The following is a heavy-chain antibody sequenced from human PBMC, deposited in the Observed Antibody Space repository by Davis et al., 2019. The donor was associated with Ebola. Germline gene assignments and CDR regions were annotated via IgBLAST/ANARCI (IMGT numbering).Heavy chain of an antibody. CDR2: ISGSGGKT. CDR3: ARAQMATFSY. J-gene: IGHJ4*02. Sequence: GGSLRLSCAASGFTFSSYAMSWVRQAPGKGLEWVSAISGSGGKTYYADSVKGRFTISRDNAKNSLYLQMNSLRDEDTAVYYCARAQMATFSYWGQGTLVTVSS. CDR1: GFTFSSYA. D-gene: IGHD5-24*01. V-gene: IGHV3-23*01.